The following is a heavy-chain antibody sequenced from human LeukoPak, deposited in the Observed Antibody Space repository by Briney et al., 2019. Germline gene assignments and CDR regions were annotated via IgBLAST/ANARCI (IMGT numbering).Heavy chain of an antibody. CDR3: ARAPQYYDILTGGYYYYMDV. D-gene: IGHD3-9*01. CDR1: GFTFSSYE. J-gene: IGHJ6*03. CDR2: ISSSGSTI. V-gene: IGHV3-48*03. Sequence: GGSLRLSCAASGFTFSSYEMNWVRQAPGKGLEWVSYISSSGSTIYYADSVKGRFTISRDNAKNSLYLQMNSLRAEDTAVYYCARAPQYYDILTGGYYYYMDVWGKGTTVTISS.